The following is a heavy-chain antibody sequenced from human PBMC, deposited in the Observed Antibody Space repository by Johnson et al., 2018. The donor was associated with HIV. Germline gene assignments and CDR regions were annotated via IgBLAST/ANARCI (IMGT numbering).Heavy chain of an antibody. D-gene: IGHD2-21*01. V-gene: IGHV3-74*03. Sequence: VQLVESGGDLIKPGGSLRLSCAASGFAFRTYWMVWVRQVPGKRPVWVARIYNDGSRTTYADSVRGRFTISRDNAKYTVDLQMNSLRVEDTAVYYCAKVDCGGDTCAGYDPFDLWGQGTLVTVSS. CDR3: AKVDCGGDTCAGYDPFDL. J-gene: IGHJ3*01. CDR1: GFAFRTYW. CDR2: IYNDGSRT.